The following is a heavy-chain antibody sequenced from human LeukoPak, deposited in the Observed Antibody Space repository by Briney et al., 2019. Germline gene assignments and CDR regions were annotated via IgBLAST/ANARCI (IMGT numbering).Heavy chain of an antibody. Sequence: PGGSLRLSCAASGXSFSTYGMHWVRQAPGKGLEWMAVISSDGNNKYYADSVKGRFTISRDNSMSTLYLQMNSLSTEDTAVYYCAKRASSYFDYWGQGTLVTVSS. CDR1: GXSFSTYG. J-gene: IGHJ4*02. CDR2: ISSDGNNK. D-gene: IGHD6-6*01. CDR3: AKRASSYFDY. V-gene: IGHV3-30*18.